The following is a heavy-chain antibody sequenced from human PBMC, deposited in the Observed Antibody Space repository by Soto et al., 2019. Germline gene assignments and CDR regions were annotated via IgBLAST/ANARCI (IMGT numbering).Heavy chain of an antibody. CDR1: GFTFSSYD. CDR2: VDIAGGT. Sequence: HPGGSLRLSCAASGFTFSSYDMHWVRQATGEGLGWVSGVDIAGGTYYPASVEGRFTISRENAKNSLYLQMNSLRAGDTAVYYCAREGSGDYIDYWGQGTLVTVSS. D-gene: IGHD1-26*01. J-gene: IGHJ4*02. CDR3: AREGSGDYIDY. V-gene: IGHV3-13*01.